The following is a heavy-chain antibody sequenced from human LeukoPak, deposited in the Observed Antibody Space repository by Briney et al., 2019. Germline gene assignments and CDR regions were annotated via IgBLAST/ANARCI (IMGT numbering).Heavy chain of an antibody. CDR2: IYYSGST. Sequence: SETLSLTCTVSGGSVSSGSYYWSWIRQPPGKGLEWIGYIYYSGSTNYNPSLKSRVTISVDTSKNQFSLKLSSVTAADTAVYYCARDLCSSTSCYLDYWGQGTPVTVSS. V-gene: IGHV4-61*01. J-gene: IGHJ4*02. CDR3: ARDLCSSTSCYLDY. D-gene: IGHD2-2*01. CDR1: GGSVSSGSYY.